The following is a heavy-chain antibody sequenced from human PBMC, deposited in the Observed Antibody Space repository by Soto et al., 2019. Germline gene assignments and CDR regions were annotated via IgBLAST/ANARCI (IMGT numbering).Heavy chain of an antibody. V-gene: IGHV1-46*01. Sequence: QVRLVQSGAEVKKPGASVKISCETSGYTFTKFHLHWVRQAPGQGLEWMGRINPTGGTVNYAQHFRGRDTVTTDTSTSTVHMELSSLRFEDTAVYYCATEGDPRLYAATVFDYWGQGTLLSVSS. CDR2: INPTGGTV. CDR1: GYTFTKFH. J-gene: IGHJ4*02. CDR3: ATEGDPRLYAATVFDY. D-gene: IGHD3-16*01.